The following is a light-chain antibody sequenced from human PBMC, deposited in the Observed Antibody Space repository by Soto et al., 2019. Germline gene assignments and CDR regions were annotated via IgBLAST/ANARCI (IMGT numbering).Light chain of an antibody. CDR3: CSYAGSRV. J-gene: IGLJ3*02. Sequence: QSALTQPASVSGSPGQSSTISCTGTSSDVGSYNLVSWYQQHPGKAPKLMIYEGSKRPSGVSNRFSGSKSGNTASLTIAGLQAEDEADYYCCSYAGSRVFGGGTKLTVL. V-gene: IGLV2-23*01. CDR1: SSDVGSYNL. CDR2: EGS.